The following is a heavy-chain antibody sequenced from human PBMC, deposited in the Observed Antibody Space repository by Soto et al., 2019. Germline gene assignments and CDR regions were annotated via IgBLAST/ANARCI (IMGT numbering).Heavy chain of an antibody. CDR2: IYSRVNT. J-gene: IGHJ4*02. V-gene: IGHV4-31*03. D-gene: IGHD3-10*01. Sequence: QVQLQEPGPGLVKPSQTLSLTCTVSSGSITSGLYYWTGIRQHPGKGLEWMGYIYSRVNTYYTPSLKSRVDISVDKSKNQFSLRVSSVTAADTAVYYCARARAGSYFVLEYWGQGAQVTVSP. CDR3: ARARAGSYFVLEY. CDR1: SGSITSGLYY.